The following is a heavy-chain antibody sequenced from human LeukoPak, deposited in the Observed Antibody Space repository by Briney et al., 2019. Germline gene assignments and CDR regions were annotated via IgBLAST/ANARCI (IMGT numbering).Heavy chain of an antibody. CDR3: ARGNSEVAAYFDY. D-gene: IGHD6-13*01. Sequence: GGSLRLSCAASGLTFSSYAMHWVRQAPGKGLEYVSAISSNGGSTYYANSVKGRFTISRDNSKNTLYLQMGSLRAEDMAVYYCARGNSEVAAYFDYWGQGTLVTVSS. J-gene: IGHJ4*02. CDR2: ISSNGGST. CDR1: GLTFSSYA. V-gene: IGHV3-64*01.